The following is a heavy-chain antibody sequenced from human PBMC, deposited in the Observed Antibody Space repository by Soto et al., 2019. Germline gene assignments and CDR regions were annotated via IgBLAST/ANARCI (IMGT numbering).Heavy chain of an antibody. CDR2: IYTSGST. CDR3: ARDLDYRVSYYYGMDV. CDR1: GGSISSYY. D-gene: IGHD4-4*01. J-gene: IGHJ6*02. Sequence: KPSETLSLTCTVSGGSISSYYWSWIRQPAGKGLEWIGRIYTSGSTNYNPSLKSRVTMSVDTSKNQFSLKLSSVTAADTAVYYCARDLDYRVSYYYGMDVWGQGTTVTVSS. V-gene: IGHV4-4*07.